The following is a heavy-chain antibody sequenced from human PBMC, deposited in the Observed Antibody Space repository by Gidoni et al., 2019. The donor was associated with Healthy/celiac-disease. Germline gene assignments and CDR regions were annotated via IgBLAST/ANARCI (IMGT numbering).Heavy chain of an antibody. CDR1: GFTFSSYA. V-gene: IGHV3-23*01. CDR2: ISGSGGST. Sequence: EVQLLESGGGLVQPGGSLRLSCAASGFTFSSYAMSWVRQAPGKGLEWVSAISGSGGSTYYADSVKGRFTISRDNSKNTLYLQMNSLRAEDTAVYYCAKGIGRWLIVVQFDAFDIWGQGTMVTVSS. CDR3: AKGIGRWLIVVQFDAFDI. D-gene: IGHD2-15*01. J-gene: IGHJ3*02.